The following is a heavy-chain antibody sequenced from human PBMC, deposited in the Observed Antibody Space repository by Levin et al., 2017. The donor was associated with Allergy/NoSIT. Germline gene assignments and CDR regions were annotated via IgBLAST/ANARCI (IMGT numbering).Heavy chain of an antibody. CDR1: GGSISSGGYY. J-gene: IGHJ4*02. CDR2: IYYSGST. Sequence: SETLSLTCTVSGGSISSGGYYWSWIRQHPGKGLEWIGYIYYSGSTYYNPSLKSRVTISVDTSKNQFSLKLSSVTAADTAVYYCARMVVVVPAAKYYFDYWGQGTLVTVSS. V-gene: IGHV4-31*03. CDR3: ARMVVVVPAAKYYFDY. D-gene: IGHD2-2*01.